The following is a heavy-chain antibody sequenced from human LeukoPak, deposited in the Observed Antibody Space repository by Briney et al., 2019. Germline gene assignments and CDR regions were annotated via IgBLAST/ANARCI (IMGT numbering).Heavy chain of an antibody. V-gene: IGHV3-30*01. D-gene: IGHD3-3*01. J-gene: IGHJ5*02. Sequence: PGGSLRLSCAASGFTFSGYAMHWVRQAPGKGLEWVAVISYDGSNKYYADSVKGRFTISRDNSKNTLYLQMNSLRAEDTAVYYCARGRSFNDFWGGYYNSWFDPWGQGTLITVSS. CDR2: ISYDGSNK. CDR1: GFTFSGYA. CDR3: ARGRSFNDFWGGYYNSWFDP.